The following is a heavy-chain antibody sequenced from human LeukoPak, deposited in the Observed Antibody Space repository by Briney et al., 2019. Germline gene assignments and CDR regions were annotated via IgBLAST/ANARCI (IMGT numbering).Heavy chain of an antibody. CDR3: ARDRYCSSTSCRFQQNWFDP. CDR1: GYTFTGYY. V-gene: IGHV1-2*02. D-gene: IGHD2-2*01. Sequence: ASVKVSCKASGYTFTGYYMHWVRQAPGQGLEWMGWINPNSGGTNYAQKLQGRVTMTTDTSTSTAYMELRSLRSDDTAVYYCARDRYCSSTSCRFQQNWFDPWGQGTLVTVSS. CDR2: INPNSGGT. J-gene: IGHJ5*02.